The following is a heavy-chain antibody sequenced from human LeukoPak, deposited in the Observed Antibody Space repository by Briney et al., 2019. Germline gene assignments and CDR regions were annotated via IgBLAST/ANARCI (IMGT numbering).Heavy chain of an antibody. Sequence: GGSLRLSCAASGFTFSSYGMHWVRQAPGKGLEWVAVIWYDGSNKYYADSVKGRFTISRDNSKNTLYLQMNSLRAEDTAVYYCARAGYSGSWTFYYYYYGMDVWGQGTTVTVSS. V-gene: IGHV3-33*01. CDR1: GFTFSSYG. CDR3: ARAGYSGSWTFYYYYYGMDV. D-gene: IGHD6-13*01. CDR2: IWYDGSNK. J-gene: IGHJ6*02.